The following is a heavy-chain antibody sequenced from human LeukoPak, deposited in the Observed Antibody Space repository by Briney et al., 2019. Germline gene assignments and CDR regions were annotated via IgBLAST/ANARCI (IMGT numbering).Heavy chain of an antibody. CDR1: GFTFSNYG. CDR3: EKDGRFFVVVPSGPFDS. D-gene: IGHD2-2*01. V-gene: IGHV3-30*02. J-gene: IGHJ4*02. Sequence: GGSLRLSCAASGFTFSNYGLHWVRQAPGKGLEWVAFIRFDATYQFYADSVKGRFTISRDNSENTLYLQMNSLRDEDTAVYYCEKDGRFFVVVPSGPFDSWGQGTLVTVSS. CDR2: IRFDATYQ.